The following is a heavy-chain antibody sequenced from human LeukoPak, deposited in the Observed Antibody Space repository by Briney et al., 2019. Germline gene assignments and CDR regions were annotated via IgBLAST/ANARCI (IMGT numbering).Heavy chain of an antibody. J-gene: IGHJ5*02. CDR2: INWNGGST. V-gene: IGHV3-20*04. D-gene: IGHD3-16*02. CDR3: ARDLSYDYVWGSYRPNWFDP. CDR1: GFTFDDYG. Sequence: GGSLRLSCAASGFTFDDYGMSWVRQAPGKGLEWISGINWNGGSTGYADSVKGRFTISRDNAKNSLYLQMNSLRAEDTALYYCARDLSYDYVWGSYRPNWFDPWGQGTLVTVSS.